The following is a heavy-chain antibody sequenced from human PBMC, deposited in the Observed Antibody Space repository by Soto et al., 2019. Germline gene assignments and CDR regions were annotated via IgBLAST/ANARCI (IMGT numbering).Heavy chain of an antibody. J-gene: IGHJ5*02. Sequence: SETLSLTCTVSGGSISSYYWSWIRQPPGKGLEWIGYIYYSGSTNYNPSLKSRVTISVDTSKNQFSLKLSSVTAADTAVYYCARAHYDFWSGYYMAWFDPWGQGTLVTVSS. V-gene: IGHV4-59*01. CDR2: IYYSGST. CDR3: ARAHYDFWSGYYMAWFDP. CDR1: GGSISSYY. D-gene: IGHD3-3*01.